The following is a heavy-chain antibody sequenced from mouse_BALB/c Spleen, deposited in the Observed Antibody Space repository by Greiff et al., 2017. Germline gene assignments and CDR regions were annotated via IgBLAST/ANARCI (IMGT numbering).Heavy chain of an antibody. Sequence: VQLQESGAELVKPGASVKLSCKASGYTFTSYYMYWVKQRPGQGLEWIGEINPSNGGTNFNEKFKSKATLTVDKSSSTAYMQLSSLTSEDSAVYYCTRGYYGSSYSYFDVWGAGTTVTVSS. CDR3: TRGYYGSSYSYFDV. J-gene: IGHJ1*01. V-gene: IGHV1S81*02. CDR1: GYTFTSYY. CDR2: INPSNGGT. D-gene: IGHD1-1*01.